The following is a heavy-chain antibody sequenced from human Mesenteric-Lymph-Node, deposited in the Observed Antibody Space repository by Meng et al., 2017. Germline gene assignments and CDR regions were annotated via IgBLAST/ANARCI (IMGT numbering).Heavy chain of an antibody. CDR1: GDTFTRYS. J-gene: IGHJ5*02. Sequence: QVQLVQPGFDLKKPGDSVRVSCKASGDTFTRYSTNWFRQAPGQGLEWMGWINTNTGNPTSAQGFTGRFVFSLDTSVSTAYLQISSLKAEDTAVYYCARGGNFDPWGQGTLVTVSS. V-gene: IGHV7-4-1*02. CDR2: INTNTGNP. D-gene: IGHD2/OR15-2a*01. CDR3: ARGGNFDP.